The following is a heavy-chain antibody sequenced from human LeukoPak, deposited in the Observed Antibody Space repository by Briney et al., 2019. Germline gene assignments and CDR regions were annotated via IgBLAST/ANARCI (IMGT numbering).Heavy chain of an antibody. J-gene: IGHJ4*02. V-gene: IGHV3-74*01. CDR3: ARVAYYPFDY. Sequence: GGSLRLSCAASGFTFSSYWVHWVRQAPGNGLEWVARINSDGSTINHADSVRGRFTISRDNAENTLYLQMSSLRAEDTAIYFCARVAYYPFDYWGQGTLVTVSS. D-gene: IGHD1-26*01. CDR2: INSDGSTI. CDR1: GFTFSSYW.